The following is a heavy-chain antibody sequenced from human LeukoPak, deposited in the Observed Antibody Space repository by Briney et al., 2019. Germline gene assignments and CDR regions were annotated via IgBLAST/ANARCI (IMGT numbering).Heavy chain of an antibody. Sequence: SETLSLTCTVSGGSITSSSYYWGWIRQPPGKGLEWIGSIYNSGSTYYNPSLKSRVTISVDTSKNQLSLMLSSVTAADTAVYHCARHDPDTSGYYFDYWSQGTLVTVSS. CDR3: ARHDPDTSGYYFDY. CDR2: IYNSGST. J-gene: IGHJ4*02. CDR1: GGSITSSSYY. V-gene: IGHV4-39*01. D-gene: IGHD3-22*01.